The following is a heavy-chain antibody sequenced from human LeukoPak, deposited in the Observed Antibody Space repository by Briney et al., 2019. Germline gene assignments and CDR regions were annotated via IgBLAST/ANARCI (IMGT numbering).Heavy chain of an antibody. V-gene: IGHV3-30-3*01. CDR3: AREIPYYGSGTGMDV. J-gene: IGHJ6*02. D-gene: IGHD3-10*01. CDR1: GFTFSSYA. Sequence: PGRSLRLSCAASGFTFSSYAMHWVRQAPGKGLEWVAVISYDGSNKYYADSVKGRYTISRDNSKNTLYLQMNSLRAEDTAVYYCAREIPYYGSGTGMDVWGQGTTVTVSS. CDR2: ISYDGSNK.